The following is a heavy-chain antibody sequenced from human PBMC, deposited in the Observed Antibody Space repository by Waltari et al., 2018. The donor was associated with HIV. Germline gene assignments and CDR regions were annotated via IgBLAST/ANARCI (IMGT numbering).Heavy chain of an antibody. D-gene: IGHD3-9*01. Sequence: EVHLVESGGGLVQPGGSLRLSCVASGFTFGDSALPWVRQRPGKGLEWVSGISYNGGSAGYGASLQGRFTISRDNDKNSLSLQMDYVRTEDTAFYYCAKADGRFVDWNGFADFWGQGTLVTVSP. CDR1: GFTFGDSA. CDR2: ISYNGGSA. J-gene: IGHJ4*02. V-gene: IGHV3-9*01. CDR3: AKADGRFVDWNGFADF.